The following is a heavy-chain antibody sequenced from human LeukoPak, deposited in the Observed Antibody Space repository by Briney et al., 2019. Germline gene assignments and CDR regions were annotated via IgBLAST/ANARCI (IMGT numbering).Heavy chain of an antibody. D-gene: IGHD2-2*01. CDR3: ARGTPKLEYCSSTSCLFY. Sequence: GSSVKVSCKASGGTFSSSAISWVRQAPGQGLEWMGGIIPIFGTANYAQKFQGRVTITADESTSTAYMELSSLRSEDTAVYYCARGTPKLEYCSSTSCLFYWGQGTLVTVSS. CDR2: IIPIFGTA. V-gene: IGHV1-69*01. CDR1: GGTFSSSA. J-gene: IGHJ4*02.